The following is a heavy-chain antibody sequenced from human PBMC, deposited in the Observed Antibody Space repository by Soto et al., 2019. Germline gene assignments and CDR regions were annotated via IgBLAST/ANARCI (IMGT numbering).Heavy chain of an antibody. CDR3: ATGLNDSTGYRNGGY. CDR2: ISSSSSYI. Sequence: GGSLRLSCAASGFTFSSYSMNWVRQAPGKGLEWVSSISSSSSYIYYADSVKGRFTISRDNTKNSLYLQMNSLRAEDTAVYYCATGLNDSTGYRNGGYWGQGTLVTVSS. D-gene: IGHD3-22*01. J-gene: IGHJ4*02. V-gene: IGHV3-21*01. CDR1: GFTFSSYS.